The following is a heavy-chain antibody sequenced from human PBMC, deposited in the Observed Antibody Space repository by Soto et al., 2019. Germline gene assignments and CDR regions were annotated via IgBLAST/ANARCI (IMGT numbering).Heavy chain of an antibody. D-gene: IGHD3-3*01. J-gene: IGHJ6*03. CDR2: FDPEDGET. V-gene: IGHV1-24*01. Sequence: ASVKVSCKVSGYTLTELSMHLVRQAPGKGLEWMGGFDPEDGETIYAQKFQGRVTMTEDTSTDTAYMELSSLRSEDTAVYYCASGNTRFLEDYYYMDVWGKGTTVTVSS. CDR1: GYTLTELS. CDR3: ASGNTRFLEDYYYMDV.